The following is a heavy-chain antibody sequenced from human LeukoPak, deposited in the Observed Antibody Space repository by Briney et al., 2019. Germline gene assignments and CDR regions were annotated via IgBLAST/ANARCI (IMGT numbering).Heavy chain of an antibody. Sequence: AGGSLRLSCAASGFTFSSYAMHWVRQAPGKGLEWVAVISYDGSNKYYADSVKGRFTISRDNSKNTLYLQMNSLRAEDTAVYYCARDPLGDGSNYSDAFDIWGRGTLVTVSS. CDR3: ARDPLGDGSNYSDAFDI. CDR1: GFTFSSYA. J-gene: IGHJ2*01. V-gene: IGHV3-30*01. CDR2: ISYDGSNK. D-gene: IGHD2-21*02.